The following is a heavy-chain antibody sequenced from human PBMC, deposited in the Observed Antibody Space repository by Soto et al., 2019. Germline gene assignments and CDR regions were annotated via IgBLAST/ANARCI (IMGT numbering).Heavy chain of an antibody. CDR1: GLSVSSNY. J-gene: IGHJ4*02. CDR3: ARAGESLASPLDH. D-gene: IGHD2-21*01. CDR2: IYSGGDT. V-gene: IGHV3-53*02. Sequence: EVQLVQTGGGLIQPGGSLRLSCAASGLSVSSNYMTWVRQAPGKGLEWVSVIYSGGDTHYADSVKGRFTISRDNSKNTLHLQMNSLRAEDTAVYYCARAGESLASPLDHWGQGTLVTVSS.